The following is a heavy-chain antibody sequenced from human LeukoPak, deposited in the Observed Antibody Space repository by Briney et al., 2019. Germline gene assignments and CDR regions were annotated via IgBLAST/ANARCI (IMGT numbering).Heavy chain of an antibody. CDR2: ISYDGSNK. V-gene: IGHV3-30*18. CDR3: AKPIGEWGDMTTVNFDY. CDR1: GFTFDDYA. D-gene: IGHD4-17*01. J-gene: IGHJ4*02. Sequence: GGSLRLSCAASGFTFDDYAMHWVRQAPGKGLEWVAVISYDGSNKYYADSVKGRFTISRDSSKNTLYLQMNSLRAEDTAVYYCAKPIGEWGDMTTVNFDYWGQGTLVTVSS.